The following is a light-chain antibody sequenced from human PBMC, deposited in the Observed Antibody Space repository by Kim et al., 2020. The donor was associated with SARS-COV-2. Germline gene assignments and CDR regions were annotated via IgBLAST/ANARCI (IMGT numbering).Light chain of an antibody. CDR3: SSRDSRGNRLGV. Sequence: LGQTVRITCQGDSLRSYYASWYQQKPGQAPVLVIYGKNNRPSGIPDRFSGSSSGNTASLTITGAQAEDEADYYCSSRDSRGNRLGVFGGGIPLTV. J-gene: IGLJ2*01. CDR1: SLRSYY. CDR2: GKN. V-gene: IGLV3-19*01.